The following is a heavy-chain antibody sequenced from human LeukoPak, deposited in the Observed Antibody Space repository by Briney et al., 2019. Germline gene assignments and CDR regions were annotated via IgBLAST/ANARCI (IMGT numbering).Heavy chain of an antibody. J-gene: IGHJ4*02. CDR1: GFTFSSSA. CDR2: ISGGGGST. V-gene: IGHV3-23*01. CDR3: AKSSYYDSSGYYRGYYFDY. D-gene: IGHD3-22*01. Sequence: GGSLRLSCAASGFTFSSSAMSWVRQVPGKGLEWVSAISGGGGSTHYADSVKGRFTISRDNSKNTLYLQMSSLRAGDTAVYYCAKSSYYDSSGYYRGYYFDYWGQGTLVTVSS.